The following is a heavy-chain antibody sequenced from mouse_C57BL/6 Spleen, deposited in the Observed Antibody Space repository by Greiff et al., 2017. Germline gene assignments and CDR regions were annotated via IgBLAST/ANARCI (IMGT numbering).Heavy chain of an antibody. CDR3: ARGNYYGSYAMDY. V-gene: IGHV1-80*01. CDR1: GYAFSSYW. J-gene: IGHJ4*01. CDR2: IYPGDGAT. Sequence: VQLVESGAELVKPGASVKISCKASGYAFSSYWMNWVKQRPGKGLEWIGQIYPGDGATNYNGPFKGKATLTADNSSSTAYMQLSSRTSEDSAVYFCARGNYYGSYAMDYWGQGTSVTVSS. D-gene: IGHD1-1*01.